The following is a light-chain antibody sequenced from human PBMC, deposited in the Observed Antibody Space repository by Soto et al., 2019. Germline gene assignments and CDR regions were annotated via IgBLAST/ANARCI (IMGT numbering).Light chain of an antibody. CDR3: QQYGTSPPPWT. J-gene: IGKJ1*01. CDR1: QSVSSY. CDR2: AAS. Sequence: EIVLTQSPATLSLSPGERATLSCRASQSVSSYLAWYQQKPGQAPRLLMYAASTRATGIPDRFSGSGSGTDFTLTISRLEPEDFAVYYCQQYGTSPPPWTFGQGTKVDIK. V-gene: IGKV3-20*01.